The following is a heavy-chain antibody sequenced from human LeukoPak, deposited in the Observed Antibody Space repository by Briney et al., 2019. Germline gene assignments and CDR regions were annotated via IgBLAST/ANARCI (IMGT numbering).Heavy chain of an antibody. V-gene: IGHV3-53*04. CDR2: IYSGGRT. Sequence: PGGSLRLSCAASGFTVISNYMSWVRQAPGRGLGWVSVIYSGGRTYYADYVKGRFTLSRHNSKNTLYLQMNSVRAEDTAVYYCALNYDYDGLDYWGQGTLVTVSS. CDR3: ALNYDYDGLDY. J-gene: IGHJ4*02. CDR1: GFTVISNY. D-gene: IGHD4-23*01.